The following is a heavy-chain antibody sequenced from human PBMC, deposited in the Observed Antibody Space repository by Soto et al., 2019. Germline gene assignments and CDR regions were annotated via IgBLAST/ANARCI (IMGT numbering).Heavy chain of an antibody. J-gene: IGHJ6*02. CDR3: ARENYGEGYNGMDV. V-gene: IGHV3-23*01. Sequence: AGGSLRLSCVAYGFTCITYAKSWVRQAPGKGLDWVSGIGGSGDTTYYADSVKGRFTISRDNSKNTLHLQMNSLRADDTAVYYCARENYGEGYNGMDVWGQGTTVTVSS. CDR2: IGGSGDTT. CDR1: GFTCITYA. D-gene: IGHD4-17*01.